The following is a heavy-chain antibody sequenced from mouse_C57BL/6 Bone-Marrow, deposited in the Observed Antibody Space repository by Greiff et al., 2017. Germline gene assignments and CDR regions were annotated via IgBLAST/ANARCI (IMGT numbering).Heavy chain of an antibody. V-gene: IGHV14-1*01. CDR3: ATVTRLVANPMDY. D-gene: IGHD1-1*01. J-gene: IGHJ4*01. Sequence: EVQGVESGAALVRPGASVKLSCTASGFTFNDYYMHWVKQRPEQGLEWIGRIDPDGGGTEYAPKFQGKATMTADTPSNTAYMQRSSLTSEDSAVYYCATVTRLVANPMDYWGQGTSVTVSS. CDR1: GFTFNDYY. CDR2: IDPDGGGT.